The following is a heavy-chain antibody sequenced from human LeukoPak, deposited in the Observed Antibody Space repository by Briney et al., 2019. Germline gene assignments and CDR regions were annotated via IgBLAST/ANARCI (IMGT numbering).Heavy chain of an antibody. CDR2: IYTSGST. CDR1: GGSISSGSYY. V-gene: IGHV4-61*02. CDR3: ARDRLWFGFDY. D-gene: IGHD3-10*01. J-gene: IGHJ4*02. Sequence: SQTLSLTCTVSGGSISSGSYYWSWIRQPAGKGLEWIGRIYTSGSTNYNPSLKSRVTISVDTSKNQFSLKLSSVTAADTAVYYCARDRLWFGFDYWGQGTLVTVSS.